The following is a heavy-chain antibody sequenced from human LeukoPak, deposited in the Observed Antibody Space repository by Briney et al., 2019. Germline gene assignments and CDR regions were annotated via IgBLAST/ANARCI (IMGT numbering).Heavy chain of an antibody. V-gene: IGHV1-69*05. Sequence: ASVKVSCKASGGTFSSYAISWVRQAPGQGLGWMGGIIPIFGTANCAQKFQGRVTITTDESTSTAYMELSSLRSEDTAVYYCASNYYGSGSYVADYWGQGTLVTVSS. CDR3: ASNYYGSGSYVADY. CDR1: GGTFSSYA. CDR2: IIPIFGTA. D-gene: IGHD3-10*01. J-gene: IGHJ4*02.